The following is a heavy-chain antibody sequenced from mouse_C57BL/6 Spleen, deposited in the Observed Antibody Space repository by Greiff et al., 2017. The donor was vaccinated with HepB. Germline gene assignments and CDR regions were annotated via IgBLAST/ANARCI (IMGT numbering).Heavy chain of an antibody. J-gene: IGHJ4*01. D-gene: IGHD2-2*01. CDR2: IHPNSGST. CDR1: GYTFTSYW. Sequence: QVQLKQSGAELVKPGASVKLSCKASGYTFTSYWMHWVKQRPGQGLEWIGMIHPNSGSTNYNEKFKSKATLTVDKSSSTAYMQLSSLTSEDSAVYYCAREDGNDHYYAMDYWGQGTSVTVSS. CDR3: AREDGNDHYYAMDY. V-gene: IGHV1-64*01.